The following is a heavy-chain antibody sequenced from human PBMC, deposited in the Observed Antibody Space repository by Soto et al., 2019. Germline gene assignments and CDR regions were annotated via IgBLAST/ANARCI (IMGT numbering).Heavy chain of an antibody. D-gene: IGHD2-21*01. V-gene: IGHV1-18*01. J-gene: IGHJ4*02. CDR3: VRDVVGPRRYTYAYPN. CDR2: ISGSFANS. CDR1: GYNFRSYG. Sequence: QVKLIQSGAEVRKPGASVKVSCRASGYNFRSYGISWLRQAPGQGLEWMGWISGSFANSTYARKVQGRVTMTTDTSTSTAYLELRSLRSDDTAVYYYVRDVVGPRRYTYAYPNWGQGTLVTISS.